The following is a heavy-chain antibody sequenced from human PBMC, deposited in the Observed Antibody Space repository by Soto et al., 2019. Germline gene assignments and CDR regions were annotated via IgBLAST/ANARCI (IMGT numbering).Heavy chain of an antibody. Sequence: QVQLVQSGAEVKKPGSSVKVSSKASGGTFGSYAITWVQQAPGKGLDGWGGIIPIFGTANYAQKFQGRVTITADESTSTAYMELSSLRSEDTAVYYCAVGVVEVRDGYNPPSHYYYGMDVWGQGTTVTVSS. CDR1: GGTFGSYA. V-gene: IGHV1-69*01. CDR2: IIPIFGTA. J-gene: IGHJ6*02. CDR3: AVGVVEVRDGYNPPSHYYYGMDV. D-gene: IGHD2-15*01.